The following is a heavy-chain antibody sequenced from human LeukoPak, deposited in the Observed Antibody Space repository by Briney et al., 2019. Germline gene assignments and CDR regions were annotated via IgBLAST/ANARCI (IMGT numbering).Heavy chain of an antibody. V-gene: IGHV1-8*01. CDR3: TRGSLSGSSRDY. J-gene: IGHJ4*02. CDR1: GYTFTGYD. D-gene: IGHD1-26*01. CDR2: MNPNTGDT. Sequence: APVNVSCKASGYTFTGYDINWVRQATGQGLEWMGWMNPNTGDTGCAQKFQGRVTMTRNSSIDTAYMELSGLRSEDTAVYYCTRGSLSGSSRDYWGQGTLLTVSS.